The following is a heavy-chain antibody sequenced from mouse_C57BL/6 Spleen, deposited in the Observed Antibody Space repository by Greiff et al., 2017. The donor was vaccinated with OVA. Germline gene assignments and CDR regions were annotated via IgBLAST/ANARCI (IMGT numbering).Heavy chain of an antibody. CDR1: GYTFTDYY. CDR2: IYPGCGNT. CDR3: ARIDTKAVESSYAMDY. Sequence: QVQLQQSGPELVKPGASVKISCKASGYTFTDYYINWVKQRPGQGLEWIGWIYPGCGNTKYNEKFKGKATLTVDTSSSTAYMQLSSLTSDDSAVYFYARIDTKAVESSYAMDYWGQGTSVTVSS. J-gene: IGHJ4*01. V-gene: IGHV1-84*01. D-gene: IGHD1-1*01.